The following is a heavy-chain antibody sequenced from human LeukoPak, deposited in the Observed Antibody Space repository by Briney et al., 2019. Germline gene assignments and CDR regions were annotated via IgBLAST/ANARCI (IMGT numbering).Heavy chain of an antibody. CDR1: GFTFSYYW. D-gene: IGHD3-22*01. J-gene: IGHJ6*03. CDR3: ARTSEGRYYYDSSGFSYYYYYMDV. Sequence: GGSLRLSCAASGFTFSYYWMHWVRQAPGKGLVWVSRINSDCSSTSYADSVKGRFTISRYNTKNTLYLQMNSLRAEDTAVYYCARTSEGRYYYDSSGFSYYYYYMDVWGKGTTVTISS. V-gene: IGHV3-74*01. CDR2: INSDCSST.